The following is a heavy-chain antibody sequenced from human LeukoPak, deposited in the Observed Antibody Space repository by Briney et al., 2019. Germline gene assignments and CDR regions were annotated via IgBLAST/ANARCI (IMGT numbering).Heavy chain of an antibody. CDR3: ARATDSNYFDS. CDR1: GFTVSRNS. J-gene: IGHJ4*02. Sequence: PGGSLRLSCAASGFTVSRNSMTWVRQAPGKGLEWVSILYSGGSIYYLDSVRGRFTISRDNSKNTLYLQINSLRAEDTAMYYCARATDSNYFDSWGQGTLVTVSS. V-gene: IGHV3-53*01. CDR2: LYSGGSI. D-gene: IGHD2/OR15-2a*01.